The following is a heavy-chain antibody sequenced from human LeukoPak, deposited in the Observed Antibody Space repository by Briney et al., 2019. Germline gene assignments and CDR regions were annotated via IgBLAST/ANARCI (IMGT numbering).Heavy chain of an antibody. J-gene: IGHJ4*02. Sequence: GASVKVSCKASGYTFTGYYMHWVRQAPGQGLEWMGWINPNSGGTNYAQKFQGRVTMTRDTSISTAYMELSRLRSDDTAVYYCARGLPYYDSSGYWLMIDYWGQGTLVTVSS. CDR3: ARGLPYYDSSGYWLMIDY. D-gene: IGHD3-22*01. CDR1: GYTFTGYY. V-gene: IGHV1-2*02. CDR2: INPNSGGT.